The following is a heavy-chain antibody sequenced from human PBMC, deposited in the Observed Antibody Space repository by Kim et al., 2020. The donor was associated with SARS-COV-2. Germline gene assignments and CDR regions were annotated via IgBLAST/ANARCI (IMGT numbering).Heavy chain of an antibody. Sequence: GGSLRLSCAASGFTFSTYAMTWVRQAPGKGLEWVSGISGSGANTYYADSVKGRFTISRDNSRNTLFLQMNSLRAEDTAVYYGAKDDTITLVRGVFDYWGQGTLVTVYS. CDR2: ISGSGANT. CDR1: GFTFSTYA. CDR3: AKDDTITLVRGVFDY. D-gene: IGHD3-10*01. J-gene: IGHJ4*02. V-gene: IGHV3-23*01.